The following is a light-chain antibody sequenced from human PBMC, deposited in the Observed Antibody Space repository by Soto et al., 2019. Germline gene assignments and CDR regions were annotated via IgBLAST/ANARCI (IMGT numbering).Light chain of an antibody. CDR3: CSYTSSTTKV. V-gene: IGLV2-14*03. CDR1: SSDVGAYNY. CDR2: DVT. Sequence: QSALTQPASVSGSPGQSITISCTGTSSDVGAYNYVSWYQQHPGKAPKLIIYDVTYRPSGISNRFSGSKSANTTSLTISGLQAEDEADYYRCSYTSSTTKVFGGGTKLTVL. J-gene: IGLJ2*01.